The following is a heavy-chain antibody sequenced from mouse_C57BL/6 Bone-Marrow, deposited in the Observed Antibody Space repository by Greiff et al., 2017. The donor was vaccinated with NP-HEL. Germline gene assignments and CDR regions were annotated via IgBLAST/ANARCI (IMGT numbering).Heavy chain of an antibody. CDR2: ISSGGDYI. CDR3: TRAAYGNFYAMDY. V-gene: IGHV5-9-1*02. Sequence: EVKLVESGEGLVKPGGSLKLSCAASGFTFSSYAMSWVRQTPEKRLEWVAYISSGGDYIYYADTVQGRFTISRDNARNTLYLQMSSLKSEDTAMYYCTRAAYGNFYAMDYWGQGTSVTVSS. J-gene: IGHJ4*01. CDR1: GFTFSSYA. D-gene: IGHD2-1*01.